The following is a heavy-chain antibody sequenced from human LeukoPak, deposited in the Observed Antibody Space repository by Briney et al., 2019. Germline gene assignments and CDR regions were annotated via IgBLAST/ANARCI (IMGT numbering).Heavy chain of an antibody. D-gene: IGHD3-9*01. CDR1: GFTFSSYW. Sequence: AGGSLRLSCAASGFTFSSYWMSWVRQAPGKGLEWVANIKQDGSEKYYVDSVKGRFTISRDNAKNSLYLQMNSLRAEDTAVYYCARVRALRYFDWLLPPGFDYWGQGTLVTVSS. J-gene: IGHJ4*02. V-gene: IGHV3-7*01. CDR3: ARVRALRYFDWLLPPGFDY. CDR2: IKQDGSEK.